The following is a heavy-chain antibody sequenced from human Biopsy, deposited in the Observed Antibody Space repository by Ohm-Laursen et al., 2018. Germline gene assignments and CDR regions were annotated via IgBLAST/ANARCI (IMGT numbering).Heavy chain of an antibody. CDR3: ATKLTGYFHH. CDR1: GGTFSNYG. J-gene: IGHJ1*01. D-gene: IGHD3-9*01. V-gene: IGHV1-69*06. CDR2: NIPILGTG. Sequence: ASVKASCKAPGGTFSNYGVNWVRQAPGQGLEWLGGNIPILGTGNYAQKFQDRVTVAADTSTSTATMELRSLRSEDTAVYYCATKLTGYFHHWGQGTPVIVSS.